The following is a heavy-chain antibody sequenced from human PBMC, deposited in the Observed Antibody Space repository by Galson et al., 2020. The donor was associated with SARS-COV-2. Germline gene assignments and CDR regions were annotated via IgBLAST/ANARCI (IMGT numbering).Heavy chain of an antibody. J-gene: IGHJ3*02. CDR3: ARGRGGSGFDI. Sequence: GSLRLSCAASGFIFSDYYMTWIRQAPGKGLEWVSYISHSSTFTNYADSVKGRFTVSRDNAKNSLFLQMNSLRAEDTAIYYCARGRGGSGFDIWGQGTMVTVSS. CDR1: GFIFSDYY. V-gene: IGHV3-11*06. CDR2: ISHSSTFT. D-gene: IGHD1-26*01.